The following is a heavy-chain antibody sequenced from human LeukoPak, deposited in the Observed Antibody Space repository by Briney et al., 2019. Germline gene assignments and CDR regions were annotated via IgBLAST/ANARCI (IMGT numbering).Heavy chain of an antibody. D-gene: IGHD2-2*01. CDR2: IYYSGST. Sequence: PSETLSLTCTVSGYSISSGYYWSWIRQPPGKGLEWIGYIYYSGSTNYNPSLKSRVTISVDTSKNQFSLKLSSVTAADTAVYYCARKSCSSTSCYFDYWGQGTLVTVSS. V-gene: IGHV4-61*01. CDR3: ARKSCSSTSCYFDY. CDR1: GYSISSGYY. J-gene: IGHJ4*02.